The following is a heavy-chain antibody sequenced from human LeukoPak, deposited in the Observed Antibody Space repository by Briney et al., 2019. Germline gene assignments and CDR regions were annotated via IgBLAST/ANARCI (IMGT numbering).Heavy chain of an antibody. CDR2: INPSGGST. CDR1: GYTFTSYY. J-gene: IGHJ6*03. CDR3: ARTMVRGIRDYYMDV. D-gene: IGHD3-10*01. Sequence: GASVKVSCKASGYTFTSYYMHWVRQAPGQGLAWMGIINPSGGSTSYAQKFQGRVTMTRDMSTSTVYMELSSLRSEDTAVYYCARTMVRGIRDYYMDVWGKGTTVTVSS. V-gene: IGHV1-46*01.